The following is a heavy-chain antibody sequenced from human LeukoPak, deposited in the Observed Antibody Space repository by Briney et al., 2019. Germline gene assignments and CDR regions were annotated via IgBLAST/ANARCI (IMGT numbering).Heavy chain of an antibody. CDR1: GFTFDDYA. CDR2: ISWNSGSI. V-gene: IGHV3-9*01. J-gene: IGHJ4*02. CDR3: AKDGTRRLVPAGIDY. D-gene: IGHD2-2*01. Sequence: GGSLRLSCAASGFTFDDYAMHWVRQVPGKGLEWVSGISWNSGSIGYADSVKGRFTISRDNAKNSLYLQMNSLRAEDTALYYCAKDGTRRLVPAGIDYWGQGTLVTVSS.